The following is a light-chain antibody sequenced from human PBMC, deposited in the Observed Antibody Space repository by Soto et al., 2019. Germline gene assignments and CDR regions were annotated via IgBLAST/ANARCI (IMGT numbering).Light chain of an antibody. CDR3: CSYAGNSTLV. Sequence: QSVLTQPASVSWAPGQSITISCTGSRSDVGSYNLVSWHQQYPGKAPKLMIYEGSKRPSGVSNRFSGSKSGITASLTISGLQAEDEADHDCCSYAGNSTLVFGGGTKLTVL. J-gene: IGLJ3*02. CDR2: EGS. V-gene: IGLV2-23*01. CDR1: RSDVGSYNL.